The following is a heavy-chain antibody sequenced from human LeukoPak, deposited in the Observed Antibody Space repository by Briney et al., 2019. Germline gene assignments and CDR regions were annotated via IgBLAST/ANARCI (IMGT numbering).Heavy chain of an antibody. CDR2: ISDNGGST. CDR3: ARSAGRFGSGGSCYDY. D-gene: IGHD2-15*01. CDR1: GFTFRNYA. J-gene: IGHJ4*02. V-gene: IGHV3-64*01. Sequence: GGSLRLSXAASGFTFRNYAMHWIRQAPGKGLEYVSAISDNGGSTYYANSVKGRFTISRDNSKNTLYLQMGSLRAEDMAIYYCARSAGRFGSGGSCYDYWGQGTLVTVSS.